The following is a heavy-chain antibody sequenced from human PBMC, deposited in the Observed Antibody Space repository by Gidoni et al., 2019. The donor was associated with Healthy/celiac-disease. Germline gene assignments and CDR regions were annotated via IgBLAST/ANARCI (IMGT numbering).Heavy chain of an antibody. V-gene: IGHV3-30*04. D-gene: IGHD3-22*01. CDR2: ISYDGSNK. CDR1: GFTFRSYA. J-gene: IGHJ4*02. Sequence: QVQLVESGGGVVQPGWSLSLSCAASGFTFRSYAMQWVRQAPGKGLEWVAVISYDGSNKYYADSVKGRFTISRDNSKNTLYLQMNSLRAEDTAVYYCARDHGWYYDSSGYRWGQGTLVTVSS. CDR3: ARDHGWYYDSSGYR.